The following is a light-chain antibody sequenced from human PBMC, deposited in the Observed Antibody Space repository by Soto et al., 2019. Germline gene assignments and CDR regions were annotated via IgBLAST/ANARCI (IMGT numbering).Light chain of an antibody. CDR3: HSYTGSSTYV. CDR1: SSDVGSYNR. V-gene: IGLV2-18*02. J-gene: IGLJ1*01. CDR2: EVS. Sequence: QSALTQPPSVSGSPGQSVAISCTGTSSDVGSYNRVSWYQQPPGAAPKLMIYEVSNRPSGVPDRFSGSKSGNTASLTISGLQAKDEADYYCHSYTGSSTYVFGTGTKVTVL.